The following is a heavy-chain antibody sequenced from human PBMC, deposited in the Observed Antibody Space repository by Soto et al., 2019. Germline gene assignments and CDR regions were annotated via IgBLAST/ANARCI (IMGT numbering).Heavy chain of an antibody. Sequence: ASVKVSCKASGYTFTSYYMHWVRQAPGQGLEWMGIINPSGGSTSYAQKFQGRVTMTRDTSTGTVYMELSSLRSEDTAVYYCARVQKTSGDYYNYYGMDVWGQGTTVTVSS. CDR1: GYTFTSYY. V-gene: IGHV1-46*01. CDR2: INPSGGST. D-gene: IGHD3-10*01. CDR3: ARVQKTSGDYYNYYGMDV. J-gene: IGHJ6*02.